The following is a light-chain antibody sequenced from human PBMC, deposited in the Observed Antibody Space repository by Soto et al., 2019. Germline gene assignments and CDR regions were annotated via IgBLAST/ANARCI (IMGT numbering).Light chain of an antibody. Sequence: EIVFTLSAVTLSSTTGERATLSCRASQSVTSNYLAWYQQKPGQAPRLLIFGASIRDTGLPDRFSGGGSGTDFTLTISRLEPEDFAVYYCQQYGSSPGPFGQGTKVDNK. CDR3: QQYGSSPGP. CDR2: GAS. J-gene: IGKJ1*01. CDR1: QSVTSNY. V-gene: IGKV3-20*01.